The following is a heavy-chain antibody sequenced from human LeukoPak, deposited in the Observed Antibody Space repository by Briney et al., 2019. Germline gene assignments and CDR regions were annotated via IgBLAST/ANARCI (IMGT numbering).Heavy chain of an antibody. Sequence: PSETLSLTCTVSGGSIINYYWSWIRQSAGTGLEWVGRIYITGSTNYNPSLQSRLSMPVDTSKNQFSLRLTSVSAADTAVYYCARLKYYDSTGYSPGYYMDVWGKGITVTVSS. V-gene: IGHV4-4*07. CDR1: GGSIINYY. CDR2: IYITGST. CDR3: ARLKYYDSTGYSPGYYMDV. J-gene: IGHJ6*03. D-gene: IGHD3-22*01.